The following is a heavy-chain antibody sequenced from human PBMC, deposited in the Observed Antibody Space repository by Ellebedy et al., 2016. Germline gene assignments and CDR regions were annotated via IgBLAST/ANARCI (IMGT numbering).Heavy chain of an antibody. Sequence: ASVKVSXKASGYTFTRYYVHWVRQVPGQGLEWMGTINPSGGATRYAQKFQGRLSLTRDTSTRTLYMELSRLTSDDTAVFYCARDRSYGSGSYSEHYYYYDGMDVWGQGSTVTVSS. D-gene: IGHD3-10*01. J-gene: IGHJ6*02. CDR2: INPSGGAT. V-gene: IGHV1-46*01. CDR1: GYTFTRYY. CDR3: ARDRSYGSGSYSEHYYYYDGMDV.